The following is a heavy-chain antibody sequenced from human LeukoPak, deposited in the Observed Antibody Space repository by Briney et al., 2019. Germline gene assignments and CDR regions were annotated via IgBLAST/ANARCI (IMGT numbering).Heavy chain of an antibody. CDR3: ARGGYYGSSGYYYVDYYYMDV. J-gene: IGHJ6*03. D-gene: IGHD3-22*01. Sequence: GGSLRLSCAASGFTFSSYGMHWVRQAPGKGLEWVAFIRYDGSNKYYADSVKGRFTISRDNSKNTLYLQMNSLRAEDAAMYYCARGGYYGSSGYYYVDYYYMDVWGKGTTVTVSS. CDR1: GFTFSSYG. V-gene: IGHV3-30*02. CDR2: IRYDGSNK.